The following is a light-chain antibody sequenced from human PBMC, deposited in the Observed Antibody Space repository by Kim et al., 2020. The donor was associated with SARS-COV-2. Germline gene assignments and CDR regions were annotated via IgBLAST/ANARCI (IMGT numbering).Light chain of an antibody. CDR3: QVWDSSSDHRV. J-gene: IGLJ3*02. V-gene: IGLV3-21*04. Sequence: APGKTDRITCGGNNSGSKRVHWDQQKPGQAPVLVIYYDSDRPSGIPERFSGSNSGNTATLTISRVEAGDEADYYCQVWDSSSDHRVFGGGTQLTVL. CDR2: YDS. CDR1: NSGSKR.